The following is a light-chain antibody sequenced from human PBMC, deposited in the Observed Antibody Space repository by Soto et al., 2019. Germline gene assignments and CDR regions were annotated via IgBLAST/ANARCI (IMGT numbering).Light chain of an antibody. CDR1: LPISNY. CDR2: AAS. Sequence: DIQMTQSPSSLSASVGDRVTITCRASLPISNYLAWYQKPGKIPNLLIYAASTLQAGVPSRFSGSGSGTDFTLTISSLQPEDVAAYYCQKYNSAPLTFGGGTKVEIK. V-gene: IGKV1-27*01. J-gene: IGKJ4*01. CDR3: QKYNSAPLT.